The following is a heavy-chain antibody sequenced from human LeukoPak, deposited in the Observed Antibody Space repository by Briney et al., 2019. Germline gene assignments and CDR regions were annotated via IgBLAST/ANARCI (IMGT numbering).Heavy chain of an antibody. Sequence: VGSVKVSCKASGYTFTSYGISWVRQAPGQGLEWMGWISAYNGNTNYAQKLQGRVTMTTDTSTSTAYMELRSLRSDDTAVYYCARGEDSSSWYGVWFDPWGQGTPVTVSS. CDR2: ISAYNGNT. V-gene: IGHV1-18*01. CDR1: GYTFTSYG. D-gene: IGHD6-13*01. J-gene: IGHJ5*02. CDR3: ARGEDSSSWYGVWFDP.